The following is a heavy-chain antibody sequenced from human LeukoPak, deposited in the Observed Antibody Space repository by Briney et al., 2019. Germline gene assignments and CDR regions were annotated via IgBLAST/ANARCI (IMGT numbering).Heavy chain of an antibody. V-gene: IGHV1-8*01. CDR2: MSPNTGDT. Sequence: GASVKVFCKASGYTFASLDINWVRQATGQGLEWMGWMSPNTGDTGYAQKFQGRVTMTRDSSISTAYMELSSLSSEDTAVYYCARGITRGVDYWGQGTLVTVSS. D-gene: IGHD1-14*01. J-gene: IGHJ4*02. CDR1: GYTFASLD. CDR3: ARGITRGVDY.